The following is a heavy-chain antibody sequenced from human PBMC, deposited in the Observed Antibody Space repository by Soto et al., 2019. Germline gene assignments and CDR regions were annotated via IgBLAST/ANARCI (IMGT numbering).Heavy chain of an antibody. CDR2: IWYDGSNK. J-gene: IGHJ4*02. V-gene: IGHV3-33*01. D-gene: IGHD2-8*01. CDR1: GFTYSSYG. Sequence: QVQLVESGGGVVQPGRSLRLSCAASGFTYSSYGMHWVRQAPGKGLEWVAVIWYDGSNKYYADSVKGRFTISRDNSKNTLYLQMNSLRAEDTAVYYCAREGVPFAYYFDYWGQGTLVTVSS. CDR3: AREGVPFAYYFDY.